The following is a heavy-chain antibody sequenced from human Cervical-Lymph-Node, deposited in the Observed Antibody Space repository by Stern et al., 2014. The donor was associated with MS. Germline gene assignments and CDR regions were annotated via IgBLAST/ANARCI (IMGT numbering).Heavy chain of an antibody. J-gene: IGHJ4*02. CDR3: ARGTGYSYYFDY. CDR2: INPTGGST. Sequence: QVQLVQSGAEVKKPGASVKLSCNASGYTFTDHYLHWVRQAPGQGLEWMGVINPTGGSTTNAKKFQGSVSMTTDSSTSTVYMELNSLRSEDTAVYYCARGTGYSYYFDYWGQGSLVTVSS. CDR1: GYTFTDHY. V-gene: IGHV1-46*01. D-gene: IGHD3/OR15-3a*01.